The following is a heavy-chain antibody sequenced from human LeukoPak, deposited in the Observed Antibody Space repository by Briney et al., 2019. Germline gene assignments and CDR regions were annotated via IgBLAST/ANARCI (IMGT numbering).Heavy chain of an antibody. Sequence: SETLSLTCAVYGGSFSGYYWSWIRQPPGKGLEWIGEINHSGSTNYNPSLKSRVTISVDTSKNQFPLKLSSVTAADTAVYYCACTIFGGDYWGQGTLVTVSS. J-gene: IGHJ4*02. CDR1: GGSFSGYY. V-gene: IGHV4-34*01. CDR2: INHSGST. D-gene: IGHD3-3*01. CDR3: ACTIFGGDY.